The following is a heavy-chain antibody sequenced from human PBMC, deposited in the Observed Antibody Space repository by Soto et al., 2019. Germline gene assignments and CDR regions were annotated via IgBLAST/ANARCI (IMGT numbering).Heavy chain of an antibody. CDR3: VKAGGWLVPYWYFDL. J-gene: IGHJ2*01. D-gene: IGHD6-19*01. Sequence: EVQLVESGGGLVQPGRSLRLSCAASGFTFDDYAMHWVRQAPGKGLEWVSGISWNSGSIGYADSVKGRFTISRDNAKNSLYLQMNSLRAEDTALYYCVKAGGWLVPYWYFDLWGRGTLVTVSS. CDR1: GFTFDDYA. V-gene: IGHV3-9*01. CDR2: ISWNSGSI.